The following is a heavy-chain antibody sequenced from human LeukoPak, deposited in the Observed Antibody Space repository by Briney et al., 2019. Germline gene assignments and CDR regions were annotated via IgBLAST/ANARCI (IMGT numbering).Heavy chain of an antibody. D-gene: IGHD4-11*01. V-gene: IGHV1-24*01. Sequence: GASVKVSCKVSGYTLTELSMHWVRQAPGKGLEWMGGFDPEDGETIYAQKFQGRVTMTEDTSTDTAYMELSSLRSEDTAVYYCATASNLQGYYYYYYGMDVWGQGTTVTVSS. CDR1: GYTLTELS. CDR2: FDPEDGET. CDR3: ATASNLQGYYYYYYGMDV. J-gene: IGHJ6*02.